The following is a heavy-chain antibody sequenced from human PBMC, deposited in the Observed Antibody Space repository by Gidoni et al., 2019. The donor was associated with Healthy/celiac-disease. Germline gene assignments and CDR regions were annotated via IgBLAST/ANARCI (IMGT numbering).Heavy chain of an antibody. CDR3: ARSGLRLHYFDY. CDR1: GFTFSSSW. Sequence: EVQLVESGGGLVQPGGSLRLSCAASGFTFSSSWIHWVRQAPGKGLVWVSRINSEGSSTSYEDSVKGRFTISRDNAKNTLYLQMNSLRAEDTAVYYCARSGLRLHYFDYWGQGTLVTVSS. D-gene: IGHD2-21*02. J-gene: IGHJ4*02. CDR2: INSEGSST. V-gene: IGHV3-74*01.